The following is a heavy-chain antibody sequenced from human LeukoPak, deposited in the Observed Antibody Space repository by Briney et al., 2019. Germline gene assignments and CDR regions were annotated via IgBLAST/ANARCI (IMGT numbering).Heavy chain of an antibody. CDR2: MNPNSGNT. CDR1: GYTFTSYD. Sequence: ASVKVSCKASGYTFTSYDINWVRQATGQGLEWMGWMNPNSGNTGYAQKFQGRVTMTRNTSISTAYTELSSLRSEDTAVYYCARSSTIFGVVIMNYWGQGTLVTVSS. J-gene: IGHJ4*02. CDR3: ARSSTIFGVVIMNY. V-gene: IGHV1-8*01. D-gene: IGHD3-3*01.